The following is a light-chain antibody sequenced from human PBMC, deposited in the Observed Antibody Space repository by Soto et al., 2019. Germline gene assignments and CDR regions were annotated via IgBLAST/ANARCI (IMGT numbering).Light chain of an antibody. CDR2: EVT. CDR1: SSEVGNYHS. J-gene: IGLJ1*01. Sequence: QSALTQPPSASGSPGQSVTISCTGTSSEVGNYHSVSWYQQHPGEAPKLVIYEVTKRPSGVPDRFSGFKSGNTASLTVSGFQPEDEADYYWSSYGGRKSFGVFGTGTKLTVL. CDR3: SSYGGRKSFGV. V-gene: IGLV2-8*01.